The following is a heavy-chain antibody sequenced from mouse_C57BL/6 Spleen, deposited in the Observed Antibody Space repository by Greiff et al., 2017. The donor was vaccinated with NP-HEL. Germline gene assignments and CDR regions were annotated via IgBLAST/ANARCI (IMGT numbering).Heavy chain of an antibody. V-gene: IGHV1-26*01. J-gene: IGHJ2*01. CDR3: ARRGGYDGLFDY. CDR2: INPNNGGT. Sequence: EVQLQQSGPELVKPGASVKISCKASGYTFTDYYMNWVKQSHGKSLEWIGDINPNNGGTSYNQKFKGKATLTVDKSSSTAYMELRSLTSEDSAVYYCARRGGYDGLFDYWGQGTTLTVSS. CDR1: GYTFTDYY. D-gene: IGHD2-2*01.